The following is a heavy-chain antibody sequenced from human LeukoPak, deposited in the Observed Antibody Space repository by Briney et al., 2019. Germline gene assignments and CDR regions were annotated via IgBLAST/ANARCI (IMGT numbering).Heavy chain of an antibody. V-gene: IGHV4-59*01. Sequence: PSETLSLTYSVSGVSISSSYWSWIRQPPGKGREWIGFIYYSGSTNYNPSLKSRVTISADTSKNQFSLKLTSVTAADTAVYYCVRGYYDSSGYSNTLDIWGQGTMVTVSS. CDR1: GVSISSSY. CDR3: VRGYYDSSGYSNTLDI. CDR2: IYYSGST. D-gene: IGHD3-22*01. J-gene: IGHJ3*02.